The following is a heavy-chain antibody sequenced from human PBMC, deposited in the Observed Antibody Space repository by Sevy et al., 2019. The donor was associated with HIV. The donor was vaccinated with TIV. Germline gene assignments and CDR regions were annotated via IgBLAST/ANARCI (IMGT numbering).Heavy chain of an antibody. CDR3: AREGCTKPHDY. J-gene: IGHJ4*02. V-gene: IGHV3-23*01. D-gene: IGHD2-8*01. CDR2: LSLGCGEI. Sequence: GGSLRLSCAASGFTFSKYSMSWVRQPPGKGVEWVSTLSLGCGEIHYADSVKGRFTISRDNSKSSVYLQMNNLRPEDTAVYYCAREGCTKPHDYWGQGTLVTVSS. CDR1: GFTFSKYS.